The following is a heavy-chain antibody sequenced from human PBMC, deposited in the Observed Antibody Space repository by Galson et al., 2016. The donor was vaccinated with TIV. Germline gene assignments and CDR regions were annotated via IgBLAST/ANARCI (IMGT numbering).Heavy chain of an antibody. Sequence: SLRLSCAASRFSFHTYWMSWLRQAPGKGLEWVASINDGGGEKDYVDSVKGRFTISRDNAQTSLYLQMDSLRAEDTAVYYCARMLFDIVQAPAATPTGYFDPWGQGALVTVSS. V-gene: IGHV3-7*01. J-gene: IGHJ5*02. D-gene: IGHD2-2*01. CDR3: ARMLFDIVQAPAATPTGYFDP. CDR1: RFSFHTYW. CDR2: INDGGGEK.